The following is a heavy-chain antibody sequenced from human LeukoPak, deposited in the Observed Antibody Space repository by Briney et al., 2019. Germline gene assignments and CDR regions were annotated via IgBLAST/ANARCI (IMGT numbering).Heavy chain of an antibody. Sequence: GGSLRLSCAASGFTFSSYAMHSVRQAPGKGLEWVAIISYDGSNKYYADSVKGRFTISRDNSKNTLYLQMNSLRAEDTAVYYCAREACPYRLCYYDSSGYSLNYYFDYWGQGTLVTVSS. D-gene: IGHD3-22*01. J-gene: IGHJ4*02. CDR2: ISYDGSNK. CDR1: GFTFSSYA. CDR3: AREACPYRLCYYDSSGYSLNYYFDY. V-gene: IGHV3-30-3*01.